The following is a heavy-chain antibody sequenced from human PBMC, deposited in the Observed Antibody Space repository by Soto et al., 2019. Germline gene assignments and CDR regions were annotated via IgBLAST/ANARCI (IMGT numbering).Heavy chain of an antibody. CDR1: GGSISSGDYY. CDR2: IYYSGST. Sequence: PSETLSLTCTVSGGSISSGDYYWSWIRQPPGKGLEWIGYIYYSGSTYYNPSLKSRVTISVDTSKNQFSLKLSSVTAADTAVYYCACFCLSGYDLECFDYWGQGTLVTVSS. D-gene: IGHD5-12*01. CDR3: ACFCLSGYDLECFDY. J-gene: IGHJ4*02. V-gene: IGHV4-30-4*01.